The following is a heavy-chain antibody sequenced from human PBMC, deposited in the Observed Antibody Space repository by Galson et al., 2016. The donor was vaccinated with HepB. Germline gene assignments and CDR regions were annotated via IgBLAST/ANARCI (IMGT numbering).Heavy chain of an antibody. CDR1: GFTFSYYW. V-gene: IGHV3-7*01. J-gene: IGHJ5*02. CDR2: IKEDGGEK. CDR3: ASVGYCSGAGCRGRDWVDP. Sequence: SLRLSCADSGFTFSYYWMSWVRQGPGKGLEWVGNIKEDGGEKNYVDSVQGRFSISRDNAKNSLYLQMNSLRAEATALDYFASVGYCSGAGCRGRDWVDPWGQGSPVTVSS. D-gene: IGHD2-15*01.